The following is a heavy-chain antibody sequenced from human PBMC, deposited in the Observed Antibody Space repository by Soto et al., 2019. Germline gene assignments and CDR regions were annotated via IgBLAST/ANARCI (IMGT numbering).Heavy chain of an antibody. CDR1: GGTFSSYT. V-gene: IGHV1-69*08. D-gene: IGHD6-6*01. CDR3: ARDGDSSSSEDVDS. Sequence: QVQLVQSGAEVKKPGSSVKVSCKASGGTFSSYTISWVRQAPGQGLEWMGRIIPILGIANYAQKFQGRVKINADKSTITAYMELSSLRTEDTAVYYCARDGDSSSSEDVDSCGQGTLVTVSS. CDR2: IIPILGIA. J-gene: IGHJ4*02.